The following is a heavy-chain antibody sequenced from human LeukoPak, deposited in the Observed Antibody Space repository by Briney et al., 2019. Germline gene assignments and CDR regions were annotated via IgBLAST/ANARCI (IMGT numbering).Heavy chain of an antibody. D-gene: IGHD4-11*01. Sequence: GGSLRLSCAASGFTFSSYGMHWVRQAPGKGLEWVAVIWYDGSNKYYADSVKGRFTISRDNSKNTLYLRMNSLRAEDTAVYYCARDWATVTPTLDYWGQGTLVTVSS. CDR3: ARDWATVTPTLDY. CDR2: IWYDGSNK. V-gene: IGHV3-33*01. J-gene: IGHJ4*02. CDR1: GFTFSSYG.